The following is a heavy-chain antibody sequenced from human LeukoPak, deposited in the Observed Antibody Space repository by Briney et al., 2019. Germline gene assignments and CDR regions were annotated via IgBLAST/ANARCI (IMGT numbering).Heavy chain of an antibody. CDR1: GFNIANTW. V-gene: IGHV3-43*02. Sequence: PGGSLRLSCAVSGFNIANTWMSWVRQAPGKGLEWVSLISGDGVSTFYTDSVRGRFSISRDNTKNSLYLEMNSLRTEDTAMYYCAKESGKFDYWGQGTLVAVSS. CDR3: AKESGKFDY. J-gene: IGHJ4*02. CDR2: ISGDGVST.